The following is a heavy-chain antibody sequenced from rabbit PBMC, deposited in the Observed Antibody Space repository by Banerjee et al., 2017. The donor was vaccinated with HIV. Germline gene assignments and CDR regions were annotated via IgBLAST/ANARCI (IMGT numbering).Heavy chain of an antibody. CDR2: IYAGSSGST. D-gene: IGHD2-1*01. CDR1: GFSFSSNYW. J-gene: IGHJ6*01. Sequence: QSLEESGGDLVKPGASLTLTCTASGFSFSSNYWICWVRQAPGKGLEWIACIYAGSSGSTYYASWAKGRFTISKTSSTTVTLQMTSLTAADTATYFCARVDDYGDLWGPGTLVTVS. CDR3: ARVDDYGDL. V-gene: IGHV1S40*01.